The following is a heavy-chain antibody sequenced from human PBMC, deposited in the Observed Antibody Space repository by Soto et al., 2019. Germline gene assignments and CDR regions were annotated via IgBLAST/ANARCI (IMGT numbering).Heavy chain of an antibody. V-gene: IGHV4-30-4*01. J-gene: IGHJ6*02. D-gene: IGHD3-16*01. CDR3: ASGPFDYYYGMDV. CDR2: IYYSGIT. Sequence: PSETLSLTCTVSGGSISSGDYYWSWIRQHPGKGLEWIGYIYYSGITYYNPSLKSRVTISVYTSKNQFSLKLSSVTAADTAVYYCASGPFDYYYGMDVWGQGTMVTVSS. CDR1: GGSISSGDYY.